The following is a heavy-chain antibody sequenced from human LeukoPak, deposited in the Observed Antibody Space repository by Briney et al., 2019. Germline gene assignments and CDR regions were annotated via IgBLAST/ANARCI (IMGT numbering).Heavy chain of an antibody. CDR2: IHRSGST. D-gene: IGHD3-10*01. CDR3: ARDRESVRYYYYFMDV. CDR1: GGSVSSYY. Sequence: SETLSLTCTVSGGSVSSYYWSWIRQPAGKGLEWIGRIHRSGSTNYNPSLKSRVTMSVDTSKNQFSLKLSSVTAADTAVYCCARDRESVRYYYYFMDVWGKGTTVTVSS. V-gene: IGHV4-4*07. J-gene: IGHJ6*03.